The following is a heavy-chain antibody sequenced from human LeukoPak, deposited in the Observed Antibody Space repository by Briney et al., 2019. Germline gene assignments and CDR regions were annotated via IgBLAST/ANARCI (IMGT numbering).Heavy chain of an antibody. Sequence: ASVKVSCKASGYTFTGYDMHWVRQAPGQGLEWMGWVNPQSGGTNYAQNFQGRVTMTRDTSISTAYMELSRLRSDDTAVYYCARGIIAAADNNWFDLWGRGTLVTVSS. V-gene: IGHV1-2*02. J-gene: IGHJ5*02. D-gene: IGHD6-13*01. CDR3: ARGIIAAADNNWFDL. CDR2: VNPQSGGT. CDR1: GYTFTGYD.